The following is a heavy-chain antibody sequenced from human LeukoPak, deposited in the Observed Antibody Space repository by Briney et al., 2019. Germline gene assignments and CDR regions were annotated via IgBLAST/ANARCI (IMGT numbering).Heavy chain of an antibody. D-gene: IGHD2-8*02. CDR2: IYYSGST. V-gene: IGHV4-39*07. CDR3: ARLLGVYWYFDL. Sequence: SETLSLTCTVSGGSISSSSYYWGWIRQPPGKGLEWIGSIYYSGSTYYNPSLKSRVTISVDTSKNQFSLKLSSVTAADTAVYYCARLLGVYWYFDLWGRGTLVTVSS. CDR1: GGSISSSSYY. J-gene: IGHJ2*01.